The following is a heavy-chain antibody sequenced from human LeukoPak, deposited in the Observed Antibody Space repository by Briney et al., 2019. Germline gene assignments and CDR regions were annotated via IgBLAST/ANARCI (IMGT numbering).Heavy chain of an antibody. CDR2: ISYDGSNK. V-gene: IGHV3-30-3*01. D-gene: IGHD1-26*01. Sequence: GGSLRLSCAASGFTFSSYAMHWVRQAPGKGLEWVAVISYDGSNKYYADSVKGRFTISRDNSKNTLYLQMNSLRAEDTAVYYCAKGGPKWELVDYWGQGTLVTVSS. CDR3: AKGGPKWELVDY. CDR1: GFTFSSYA. J-gene: IGHJ4*02.